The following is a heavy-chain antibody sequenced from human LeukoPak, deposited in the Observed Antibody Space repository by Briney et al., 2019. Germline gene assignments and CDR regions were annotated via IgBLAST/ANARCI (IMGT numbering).Heavy chain of an antibody. J-gene: IGHJ6*02. D-gene: IGHD3-10*01. Sequence: PGGSLRLSCAASGFTFSSYGMHWVRQALGKGLEWVAVISYDGSNKYYADSVKGRFTISRDNSKNTLYLQMNSLRPEDTAVYYCAKEMYPLLWFGEPPGGMDVWGQGTTVTVSS. CDR1: GFTFSSYG. V-gene: IGHV3-30*18. CDR2: ISYDGSNK. CDR3: AKEMYPLLWFGEPPGGMDV.